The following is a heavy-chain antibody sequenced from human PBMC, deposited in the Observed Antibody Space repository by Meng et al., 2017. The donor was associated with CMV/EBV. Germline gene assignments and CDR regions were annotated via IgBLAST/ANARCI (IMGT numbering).Heavy chain of an antibody. D-gene: IGHD6-6*01. CDR2: IIPIFGTA. CDR3: ARGNSSYRRSFYYGMDV. V-gene: IGHV1-69*05. Sequence: SVKVSCKASGGTFSSYAISWVRQAPGQGLEWMGGIIPIFGTANYAQKFQGRVTITTDESTGTAYMELSSLRSEDTAVYYCARGNSSYRRSFYYGMDVWGQGTTVTVSS. J-gene: IGHJ6*02. CDR1: GGTFSSYA.